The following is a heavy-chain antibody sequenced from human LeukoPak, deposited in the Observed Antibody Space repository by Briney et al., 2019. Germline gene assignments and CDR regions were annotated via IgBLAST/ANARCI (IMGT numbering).Heavy chain of an antibody. CDR1: GFTFSSYW. D-gene: IGHD2/OR15-2a*01. Sequence: GGSLRLSCAASGFTFSSYWMSWVRQAPGKGLEWVANIKGDGSEKYYVDSVKGRFTISQDNTQNSLYLQMNSLRAEDTAVYYCAKFNTWDGLSYFDFWGQGTLVTVSS. CDR3: AKFNTWDGLSYFDF. V-gene: IGHV3-7*01. CDR2: IKGDGSEK. J-gene: IGHJ4*02.